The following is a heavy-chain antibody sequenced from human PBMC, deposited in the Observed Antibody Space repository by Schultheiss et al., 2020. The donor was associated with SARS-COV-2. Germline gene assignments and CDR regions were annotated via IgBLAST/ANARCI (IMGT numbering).Heavy chain of an antibody. CDR1: GFTFSSYS. CDR3: ARGQQWLAKDFDY. V-gene: IGHV3-33*08. CDR2: IWYDGSKT. Sequence: GGSLRLSCAASGFTFSSYSMNWVRQSPGKGLEWVAFIWYDGSKTYYADSVKGRFTISRDNSKDTLYLQMNSMRDEDTAVYYCARGQQWLAKDFDYWGQGTLVTVSS. J-gene: IGHJ4*02. D-gene: IGHD6-19*01.